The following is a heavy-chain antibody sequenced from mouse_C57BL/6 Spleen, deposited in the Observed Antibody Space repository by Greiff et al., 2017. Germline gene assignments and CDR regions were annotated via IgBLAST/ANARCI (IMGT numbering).Heavy chain of an antibody. Sequence: EVKLEESGPGLAQPSQTLSLTCSVTGYSITSDYWNWIRKFPGNKLEYMGYISYSGNTYYNPSLKSRISITRDTSKNQYYLQLNSVTTEDTTTNYCARYRRVTVDWYCDVGGTGTTVTVSS. J-gene: IGHJ1*03. CDR3: ARYRRVTVDWYCDV. CDR1: GYSITSDY. D-gene: IGHD1-1*01. V-gene: IGHV3-8*01. CDR2: ISYSGNT.